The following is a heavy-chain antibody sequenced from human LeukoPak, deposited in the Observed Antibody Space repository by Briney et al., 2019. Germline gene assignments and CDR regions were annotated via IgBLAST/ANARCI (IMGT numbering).Heavy chain of an antibody. J-gene: IGHJ4*02. CDR1: GFSNADYG. Sequence: GGSLRLSCVGAGFSNADYGMSWVRQGPGKGLEWVAGIDWNGDALQYADSVKGRFTISRDNAKNSLYLQMDILRPEDTGVYYCARDLSSTWYSLAYWGQGTLVSVSS. V-gene: IGHV3-20*04. D-gene: IGHD2-21*02. CDR2: IDWNGDAL. CDR3: ARDLSSTWYSLAY.